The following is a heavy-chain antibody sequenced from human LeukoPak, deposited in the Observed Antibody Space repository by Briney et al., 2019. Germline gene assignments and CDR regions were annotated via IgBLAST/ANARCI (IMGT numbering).Heavy chain of an antibody. CDR2: ISGSGGST. V-gene: IGHV3-23*01. CDR1: GFTFSSYA. CDR3: AKFTGDDSSGYPVKYFDY. D-gene: IGHD3-22*01. J-gene: IGHJ4*02. Sequence: GGSLRLSCAASGFTFSSYAMSWVRQAPGKGLEWVSAISGSGGSTYYADSVKGRFTISRDNSKNTLYLQMNSLRAEDTAAYYCAKFTGDDSSGYPVKYFDYWGQGTLVTVSS.